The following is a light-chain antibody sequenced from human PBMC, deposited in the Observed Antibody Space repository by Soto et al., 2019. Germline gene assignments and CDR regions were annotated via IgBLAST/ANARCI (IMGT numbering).Light chain of an antibody. Sequence: QSVLTQPASVSGSPGQSITISCSGTSSDVGTYNLVSWYQQYPGKATRLMIYEVTKRPSGVSNRFSGSKSGNTASLTISGLQPEDEADYYCCSYAGSSSSIFGTGTKSPS. CDR1: SSDVGTYNL. CDR2: EVT. CDR3: CSYAGSSSSI. V-gene: IGLV2-23*02. J-gene: IGLJ1*01.